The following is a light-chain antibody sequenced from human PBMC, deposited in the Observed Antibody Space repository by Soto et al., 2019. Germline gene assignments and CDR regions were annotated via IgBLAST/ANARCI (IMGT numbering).Light chain of an antibody. CDR2: DVS. J-gene: IGLJ1*01. V-gene: IGLV2-14*03. CDR3: NSYTSNNTYV. CDR1: SSDVRAFNY. Sequence: QSVLTQPASVSGSPGQAITISCSGTSSDVRAFNYVSWYQQHPGKAPKLMIYDVSNRPSGVSNRFSGSKSGNTASLTISGLRAEDEADYYCNSYTSNNTYVFGTGTKVTVL.